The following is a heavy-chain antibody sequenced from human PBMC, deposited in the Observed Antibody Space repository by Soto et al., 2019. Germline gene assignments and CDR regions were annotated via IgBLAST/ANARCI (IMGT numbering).Heavy chain of an antibody. J-gene: IGHJ5*02. CDR3: ARDGSTDRKRWFDP. V-gene: IGHV4-4*07. CDR2: IYTSGST. D-gene: IGHD2-2*01. CDR1: GGSISSYY. Sequence: SETLSLTCTVSGGSISSYYWSWIRQPAGKGLEWIGRIYTSGSTNYNPSLKSRVTMSVDTSKNQFSLKLSSVTAADTAVYCCARDGSTDRKRWFDPWGQGTLVTVSS.